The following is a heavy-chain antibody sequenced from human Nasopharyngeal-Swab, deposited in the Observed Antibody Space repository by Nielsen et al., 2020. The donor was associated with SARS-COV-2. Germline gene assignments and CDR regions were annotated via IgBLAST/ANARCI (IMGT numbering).Heavy chain of an antibody. D-gene: IGHD2-2*01. Sequence: SETLSLTCTVSGGSISSGGYYWSWIRQHPGKGLEWIGYIYYSGSTYYNPSLKSRVTISVDTSKNQFSLKLSSVTAADTAVYYCARGGRDIVVVLAIMYYYYYMDVWGKGTTVTVSS. V-gene: IGHV4-31*03. CDR3: ARGGRDIVVVLAIMYYYYYMDV. J-gene: IGHJ6*03. CDR1: GGSISSGGYY. CDR2: IYYSGST.